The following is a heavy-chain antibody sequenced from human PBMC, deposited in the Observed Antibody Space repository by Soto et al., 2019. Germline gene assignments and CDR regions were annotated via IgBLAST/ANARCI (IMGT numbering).Heavy chain of an antibody. CDR2: IDPSDSYT. Sequence: PGESLKISCKGSGYSFTSYWISWVRQMPGKGLEWMGRIDPSDSYTNYSPSFQGHVTISADKSISTAYLQWSSLKASDTAMYYCARTQLWSDSSGYYFTPLYYFDYWGQGTLVTVSS. J-gene: IGHJ4*02. CDR1: GYSFTSYW. D-gene: IGHD3-22*01. CDR3: ARTQLWSDSSGYYFTPLYYFDY. V-gene: IGHV5-10-1*01.